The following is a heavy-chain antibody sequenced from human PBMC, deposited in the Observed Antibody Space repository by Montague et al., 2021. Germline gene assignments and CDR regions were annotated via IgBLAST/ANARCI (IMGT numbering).Heavy chain of an antibody. D-gene: IGHD2-15*01. Sequence: TLSLTCSVSGGSISSGGFYWSWIRQHPGKGSVCFGYIYDSGSTNYNPSIKSRLTLSRDTSKNQVSLRLTSVTAAETAVDYCARGGGYCSGGSCDTFDYWGQGSLVTVSS. J-gene: IGHJ4*02. V-gene: IGHV4-31*03. CDR1: GGSISSGGFY. CDR3: ARGGGYCSGGSCDTFDY. CDR2: IYDSGST.